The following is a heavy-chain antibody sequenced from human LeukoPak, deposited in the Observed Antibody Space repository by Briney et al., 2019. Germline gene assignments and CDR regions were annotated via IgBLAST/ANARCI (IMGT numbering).Heavy chain of an antibody. J-gene: IGHJ4*02. CDR2: IYNSGST. CDR1: GGSISSSSFY. CDR3: ARHPDYGDYSFDY. D-gene: IGHD4-17*01. V-gene: IGHV4-39*01. Sequence: SETLSLTCTVSGGSISSSSFYWGWIRQPPGKGLEWIGSIYNSGSTSYNPSLKSRVTISVDTTRNQFSLKLSSVTAADTALYYCARHPDYGDYSFDYWGQGTLVTVSS.